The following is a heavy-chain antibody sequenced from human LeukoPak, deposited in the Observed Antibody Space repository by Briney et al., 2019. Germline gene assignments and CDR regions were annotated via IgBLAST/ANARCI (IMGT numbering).Heavy chain of an antibody. J-gene: IGHJ4*02. Sequence: PGGSLRLSCVASGFTFEDYTMHWVRQAPGKTLEWVSLISWDGTTYYTDSVKGRFTISRDNSNNPLYLQMDTLRSEDTAFYYCVNDVSYENSGHVREYWGQGTLVTVSS. CDR1: GFTFEDYT. D-gene: IGHD3-22*01. CDR2: ISWDGTT. V-gene: IGHV3-43*01. CDR3: VNDVSYENSGHVREY.